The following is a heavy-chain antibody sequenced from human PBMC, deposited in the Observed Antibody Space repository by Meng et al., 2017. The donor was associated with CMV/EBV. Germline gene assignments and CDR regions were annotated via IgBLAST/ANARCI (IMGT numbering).Heavy chain of an antibody. CDR1: GVSIGSGSYY. CDR3: ARVNVIPAARFDF. V-gene: IGHV4-39*07. D-gene: IGHD2-2*01. Sequence: GSLRLSCTVSGVSIGSGSYYWGWIRQPPGKGLEWIGNSHYTGSTYYTSSLKSRVTLSVDTSKNQLSLEMTSVTAADTAVYYCARVNVIPAARFDFWGQGTLVTVSS. CDR2: SHYTGST. J-gene: IGHJ4*02.